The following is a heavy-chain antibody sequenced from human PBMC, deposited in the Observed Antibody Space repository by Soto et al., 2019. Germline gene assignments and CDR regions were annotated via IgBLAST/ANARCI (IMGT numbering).Heavy chain of an antibody. CDR3: ARPRSFTLGFYYVGMGV. D-gene: IGHD6-6*01. V-gene: IGHV5-51*01. CDR1: GYSFASYW. J-gene: IGHJ6*02. Sequence: EVQLVQSGAEVKKPGESLKISCQGSGYSFASYWIGWVRQMPGKDLEWMGIIYPGDSDTRYSPSFQGQVTISADKSLRTAYLQWISLNASDTALYYCARPRSFTLGFYYVGMGVWGQGTTVTVSS. CDR2: IYPGDSDT.